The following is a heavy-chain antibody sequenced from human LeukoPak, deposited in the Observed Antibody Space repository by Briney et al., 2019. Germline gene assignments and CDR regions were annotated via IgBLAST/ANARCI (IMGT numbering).Heavy chain of an antibody. CDR3: APFTIFGVVPVDY. D-gene: IGHD3-3*01. J-gene: IGHJ4*02. V-gene: IGHV1-18*01. CDR1: GYTFTNYG. CDR2: ISPYNGNT. Sequence: ASVKVSCKTSGYTFTNYGISWVRQAPGQGLEWMGWISPYNGNTIYAQKFQGRVTMTEDTSTDTAYMELSSLRSEDTAVYYCAPFTIFGVVPVDYWGQGTLVTVSS.